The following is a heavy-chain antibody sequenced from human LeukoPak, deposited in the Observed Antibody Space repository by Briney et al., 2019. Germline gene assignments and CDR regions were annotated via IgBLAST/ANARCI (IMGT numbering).Heavy chain of an antibody. V-gene: IGHV3-21*01. CDR2: ITSSSSYI. J-gene: IGHJ4*02. Sequence: GGSLRLSCAASGFTFSSYSMNWVRQAPGKGLEWVSSITSSSSYIYYADSVKGRFTTSRDNTKNSLYLQMNSLRAEDTAVYYCARATYGDLDYWGQGTLVTVSS. D-gene: IGHD2-8*01. CDR1: GFTFSSYS. CDR3: ARATYGDLDY.